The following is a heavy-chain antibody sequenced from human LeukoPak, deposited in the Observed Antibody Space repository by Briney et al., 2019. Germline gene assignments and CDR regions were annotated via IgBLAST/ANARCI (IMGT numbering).Heavy chain of an antibody. CDR2: INHSGST. CDR1: GGSFSGYY. V-gene: IGHV4-34*01. D-gene: IGHD6-13*01. J-gene: IGHJ5*02. Sequence: SETLSLTCAVYGGSFSGYYWSWIRQPPGKGLEWIGEINHSGSTNYNPSLKSRVTISVDTSKNQFSLKLSSVTAADTAVYYCARAPSWYPYTWFDPWGQGTLVAVSS. CDR3: ARAPSWYPYTWFDP.